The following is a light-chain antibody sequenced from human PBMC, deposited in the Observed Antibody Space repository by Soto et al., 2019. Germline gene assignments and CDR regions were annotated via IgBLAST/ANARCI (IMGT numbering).Light chain of an antibody. CDR1: SGHSSYI. V-gene: IGLV4-60*02. CDR2: LEGSGSY. J-gene: IGLJ3*02. Sequence: QSVLTQSSSASASLGSSVNLTCTLSSGHSSYIIAWHQQQPGKAPRYLMKLEGSGSYNKGSGVPDRFSGSSSGADRYLIISNPQFEDEADYYCETWDSNIHWVFGGGTKVTVL. CDR3: ETWDSNIHWV.